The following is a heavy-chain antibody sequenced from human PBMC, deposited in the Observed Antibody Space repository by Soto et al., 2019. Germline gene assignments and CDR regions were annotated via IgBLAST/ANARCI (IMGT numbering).Heavy chain of an antibody. J-gene: IGHJ5*02. CDR3: AKHAEYQLVSWFDP. CDR2: ISAGGGNT. CDR1: GFSFSTDS. Sequence: PGGSLRLSWAVSGFSFSTDSMSWVRQAPGKGLEWVSGISAGGGNTYYADSVRGRFTISRDNSKDTLYLQITSLRAEDTAFYYCAKHAEYQLVSWFDPWGQGTLVTVS. V-gene: IGHV3-23*01. D-gene: IGHD2-2*01.